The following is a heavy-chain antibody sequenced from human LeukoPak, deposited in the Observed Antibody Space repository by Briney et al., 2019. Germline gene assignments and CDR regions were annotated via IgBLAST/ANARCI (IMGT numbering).Heavy chain of an antibody. CDR2: SSPTGDIT. V-gene: IGHV4-34*01. Sequence: PSETLSLTCAVSGGSFSGNYWTLIREPPGRGLEWVGESSPTGDITGYNPSLKGRATISVDSSKNQFSLKLTSVTAADTGVYCCARVPDFIARPCDSWGPGTLVTLS. D-gene: IGHD2-21*01. CDR3: ARVPDFIARPCDS. J-gene: IGHJ4*02. CDR1: GGSFSGNY.